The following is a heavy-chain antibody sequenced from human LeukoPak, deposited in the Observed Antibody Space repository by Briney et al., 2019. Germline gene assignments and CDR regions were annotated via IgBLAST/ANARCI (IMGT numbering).Heavy chain of an antibody. CDR3: ARGELGYCSGGSCYSGIDYYYYGMDV. J-gene: IGHJ6*02. V-gene: IGHV4-59*01. Sequence: SETLSLTCTVSGGSTSSYYWSWIRQPPGKGLEWIGYIYYSGSTNYNPSLKSRVTISVDTSKNQFSLKLSSVTAADTAVYYCARGELGYCSGGSCYSGIDYYYYGMDVWGQGTTVTVSS. CDR1: GGSTSSYY. D-gene: IGHD2-15*01. CDR2: IYYSGST.